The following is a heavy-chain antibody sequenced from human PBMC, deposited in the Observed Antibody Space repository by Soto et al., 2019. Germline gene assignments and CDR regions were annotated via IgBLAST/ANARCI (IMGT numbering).Heavy chain of an antibody. Sequence: EVQLVESGGGLVQPGGSLRLSCAASGFTFSSYWRSWVRQAPGKGLEWVANIKQDGSEKYYVDSVKGRFTISRDNAKNSLYLQMNSLRAEDTAVYYCARDRPHGEGFDYWGQGTLVTVSS. CDR2: IKQDGSEK. V-gene: IGHV3-7*01. D-gene: IGHD3-10*01. J-gene: IGHJ4*02. CDR3: ARDRPHGEGFDY. CDR1: GFTFSSYW.